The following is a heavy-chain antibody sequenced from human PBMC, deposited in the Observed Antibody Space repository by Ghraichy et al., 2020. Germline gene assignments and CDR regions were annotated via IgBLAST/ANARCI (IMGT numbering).Heavy chain of an antibody. J-gene: IGHJ4*02. Sequence: SETLSLTCAVYGGSFSGYYWSWIRQPPGKGLEWIGEINHSGSTNYNPSLKSRVPISVDTSKNQFSLKLSSVTAADTAVYYCARGDGYNYNFDYWGQGTLVTVSS. CDR1: GGSFSGYY. V-gene: IGHV4-34*01. CDR3: ARGDGYNYNFDY. D-gene: IGHD5-24*01. CDR2: INHSGST.